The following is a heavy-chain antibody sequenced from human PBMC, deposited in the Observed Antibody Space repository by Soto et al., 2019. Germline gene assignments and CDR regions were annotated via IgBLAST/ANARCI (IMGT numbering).Heavy chain of an antibody. CDR2: IYYSGST. CDR1: GGSISSGDYY. CDR3: AIDRGIQLSWGFDP. V-gene: IGHV4-30-4*01. J-gene: IGHJ5*02. D-gene: IGHD5-18*01. Sequence: QVQLQESGPGLVKPSQTLSLTCTVSGGSISSGDYYWSWIRQPPGKGLEWIGYIYYSGSTYYNPSLNSRVTISVYTSKNQFSLKLSSVTAADTAVYYCAIDRGIQLSWGFDPWGQGTLVTVSS.